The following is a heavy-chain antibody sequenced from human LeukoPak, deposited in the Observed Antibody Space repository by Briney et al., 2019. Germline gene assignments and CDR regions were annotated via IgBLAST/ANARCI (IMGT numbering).Heavy chain of an antibody. CDR1: GFTFSDYY. J-gene: IGHJ4*02. CDR3: ARDWGVGRRDY. V-gene: IGHV3-11*01. Sequence: GASLRLSCAASGFTFSDYYMSWIRQAPGKGLEWVSYISSSASSIYYADSVKGRFTISRDNVKNSLYLQMNSLRAEDTAVYYCARDWGVGRRDYWGQGTLVTVSS. CDR2: ISSSASSI. D-gene: IGHD3-10*01.